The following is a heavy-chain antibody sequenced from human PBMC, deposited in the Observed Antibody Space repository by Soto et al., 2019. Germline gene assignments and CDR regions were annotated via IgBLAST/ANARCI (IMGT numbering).Heavy chain of an antibody. V-gene: IGHV4-4*07. D-gene: IGHD1-26*01. CDR1: GGSISSYY. CDR2: IYTSGST. Sequence: SETLSLTCTVSGGSISSYYWSWIRQPAGKGLEWIGRIYTSGSTNYNPSLKSRVTMSVDTSKNQFSLKLSSVTAADTAVYYCARDGQWELHGWFDPWGQGTLVTVSS. J-gene: IGHJ5*02. CDR3: ARDGQWELHGWFDP.